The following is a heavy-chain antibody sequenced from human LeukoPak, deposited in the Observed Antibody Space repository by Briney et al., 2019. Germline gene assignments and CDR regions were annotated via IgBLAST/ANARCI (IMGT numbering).Heavy chain of an antibody. V-gene: IGHV3-53*05. Sequence: PGGSLRLSCAASGFTVSSNYMSWVRQAPGKGLEWVLVIYSGGSTYYADSVKGRFTISRDNSKNTLYLQMKSLRAEDTAVYYCAKGEYDFLTGYVLASGNLAPDAFDIWGQGTMVTVSS. D-gene: IGHD3-9*01. CDR2: IYSGGST. CDR3: AKGEYDFLTGYVLASGNLAPDAFDI. J-gene: IGHJ3*02. CDR1: GFTVSSNY.